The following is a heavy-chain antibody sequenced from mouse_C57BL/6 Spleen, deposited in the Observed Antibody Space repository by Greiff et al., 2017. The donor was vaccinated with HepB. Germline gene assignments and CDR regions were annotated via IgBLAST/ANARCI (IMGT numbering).Heavy chain of an antibody. CDR3: ARRYGSSRAWFAY. CDR2: IDPSDSYT. J-gene: IGHJ3*01. CDR1: GYTFTSYW. D-gene: IGHD1-1*01. V-gene: IGHV1-69*01. Sequence: VQLQQPGAELVMPGASVKLSCKASGYTFTSYWMHWVKQRPGQGLEWIGEIDPSDSYTNYNQKFKGKSTLTVDKSSSTAYMQLSSLTSEDSAVYYCARRYGSSRAWFAYWGQGTLVTVSA.